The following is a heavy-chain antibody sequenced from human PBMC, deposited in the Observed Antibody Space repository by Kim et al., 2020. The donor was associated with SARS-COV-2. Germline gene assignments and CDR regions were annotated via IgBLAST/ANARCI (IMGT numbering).Heavy chain of an antibody. Sequence: GGSLRLSCAASGFTFSSYAMSWVRQAPGKGLEWVSAISGSGGSTYYADSVKGRFTISRDKSKHTLYLQMNSLRAEDTAVCYCAKDLEVTTPRGDYYYGMDVWLRRAAVTVSS. CDR1: GFTFSSYA. J-gene: IGHJ6*02. CDR2: ISGSGGST. D-gene: IGHD4-17*01. CDR3: AKDLEVTTPRGDYYYGMDV. V-gene: IGHV3-23*01.